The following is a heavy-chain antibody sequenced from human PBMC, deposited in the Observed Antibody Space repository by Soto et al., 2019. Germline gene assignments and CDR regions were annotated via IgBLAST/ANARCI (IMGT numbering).Heavy chain of an antibody. V-gene: IGHV1-69*01. CDR1: GGTFSSYA. CDR2: IIPIFGTA. D-gene: IGHD3-3*01. J-gene: IGHJ5*02. Sequence: QVQLVQSGAEVKKPGSSVKVSCKASGGTFSSYAISWVRQAPGQGLEWMGGIIPIFGTANYAQKFQGRVTITADESTSTAYMELSSLRSEDTAVYYCAAWVTIFGAVTSNWFDPWGQGTLVTVSS. CDR3: AAWVTIFGAVTSNWFDP.